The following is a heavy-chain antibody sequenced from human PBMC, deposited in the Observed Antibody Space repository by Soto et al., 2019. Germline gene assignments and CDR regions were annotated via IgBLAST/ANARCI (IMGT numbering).Heavy chain of an antibody. CDR1: GGSFSDFY. CDR3: GPRGAVADPRGY. Sequence: QVQLQQWGAGLLKPSETLSLTCAVYGGSFSDFYWTWIRQPPGKGLEWIGEINHSGSTNYNPSLKSRAAISVDTSKNQFSLNLTSVTAAATAVYYCGPRGAVADPRGYWGQGTLVTVSS. D-gene: IGHD6-19*01. J-gene: IGHJ4*02. V-gene: IGHV4-34*01. CDR2: INHSGST.